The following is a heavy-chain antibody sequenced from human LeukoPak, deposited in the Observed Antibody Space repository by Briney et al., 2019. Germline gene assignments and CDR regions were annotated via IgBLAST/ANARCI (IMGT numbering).Heavy chain of an antibody. CDR2: ISYDGTTK. CDR3: AKDKGSWNGARPGGFFFDY. Sequence: GGSLRLSCAASGLTFNNFGIHWVRQAPGKGLKWVAVISYDGTTKFYADSVKGRFTISRYLSKNTLQMNSLRPEDSAMYYCAKDKGSWNGARPGGFFFDYWGQGVLVTVSS. V-gene: IGHV3-30*18. D-gene: IGHD3-10*01. J-gene: IGHJ4*02. CDR1: GLTFNNFG.